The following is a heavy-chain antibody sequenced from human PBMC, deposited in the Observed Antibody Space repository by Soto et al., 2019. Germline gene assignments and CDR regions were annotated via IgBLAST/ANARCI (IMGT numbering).Heavy chain of an antibody. D-gene: IGHD3-22*01. V-gene: IGHV4-59*08. CDR2: IYYSGST. J-gene: IGHJ6*03. CDR3: ARAVVTRYYYYMDV. Sequence: SETLSLTCTVSGGSISSYYWSWIRQPPGKGLEWIGYIYYSGSTNYNPSLKSRVTISVDTSKNQFSLKPSSVTAADTAVYYCARAVVTRYYYYMDVWGKGTTVTVSS. CDR1: GGSISSYY.